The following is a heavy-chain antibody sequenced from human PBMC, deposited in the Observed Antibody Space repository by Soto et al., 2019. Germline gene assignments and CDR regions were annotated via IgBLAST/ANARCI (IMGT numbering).Heavy chain of an antibody. D-gene: IGHD3-22*01. Sequence: GGSLRLSCSVSGFSFSTYSIHWVRQAPGKGLEWVAVISYDGSNKYYADSVKGRFTISRDNSKNTLYLQMNSLRAEDTAVYYCAKSFYDNSGYYGLLDYWGQGTLVTVSS. CDR3: AKSFYDNSGYYGLLDY. CDR1: GFSFSTYS. J-gene: IGHJ4*02. CDR2: ISYDGSNK. V-gene: IGHV3-30*18.